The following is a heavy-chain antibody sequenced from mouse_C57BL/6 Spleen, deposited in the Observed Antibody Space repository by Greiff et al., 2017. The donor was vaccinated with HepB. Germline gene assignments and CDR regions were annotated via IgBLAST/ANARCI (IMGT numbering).Heavy chain of an antibody. CDR3: ARMGGAMDY. J-gene: IGHJ4*01. V-gene: IGHV1-82*01. CDR1: GYAFSSSW. Sequence: LVESGPELVKPGASVKISCKASGYAFSSSWMNWVKQRPGKGLEWIGRIYPGDGDTNYNGKFKGKATLTADKSSSTAYMQLSSLTSEDSAVYFCARMGGAMDYWGQGTSVTVSS. CDR2: IYPGDGDT.